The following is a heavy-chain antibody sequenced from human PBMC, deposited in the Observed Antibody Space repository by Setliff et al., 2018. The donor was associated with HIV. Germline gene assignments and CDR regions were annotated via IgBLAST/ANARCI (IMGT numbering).Heavy chain of an antibody. J-gene: IGHJ1*01. D-gene: IGHD2-2*01. CDR3: ASPSPYCTTASCPEYFLH. Sequence: GESLKISCAASGFTFSSYWMSWVRQAPGKGLEWVASIKPDGSEQYYVDSVKGRFTISRDNAKNSLHLQMHSLGADDTAIYYCASPSPYCTTASCPEYFLHWGQGTLVTVSS. V-gene: IGHV3-7*01. CDR1: GFTFSSYW. CDR2: IKPDGSEQ.